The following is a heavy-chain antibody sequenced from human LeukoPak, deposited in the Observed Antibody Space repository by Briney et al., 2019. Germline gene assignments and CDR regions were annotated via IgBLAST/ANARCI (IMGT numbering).Heavy chain of an antibody. CDR3: ARVPGVLYDSSGYRNWFDP. CDR2: IYYSGST. CDR1: GGSISSYY. Sequence: SETLSLTCTVSGGSISSYYWSWIRQPPGKGLEWIGYIYYSGSTNYNPSLKSRVTISVDTSKNQFSLKLSSVTAADTAVYYCARVPGVLYDSSGYRNWFDPWGQGTLVTVSS. V-gene: IGHV4-59*01. D-gene: IGHD3-22*01. J-gene: IGHJ5*02.